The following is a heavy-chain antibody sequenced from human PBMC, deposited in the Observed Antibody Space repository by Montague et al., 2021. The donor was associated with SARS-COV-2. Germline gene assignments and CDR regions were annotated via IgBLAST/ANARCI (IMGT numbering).Heavy chain of an antibody. D-gene: IGHD3-16*02. CDR2: IYYSGST. J-gene: IGHJ4*02. Sequence: SETLSLTCTVSGGSISSSSYYWGWIRQPPGKGLEWIGSIYYSGSTYYNPSLKSRVTISVDTSKNQFSLKLSSATAADTAVYYCARIRIGVWGSYRYFDYWGQGTLVTVSS. CDR3: ARIRIGVWGSYRYFDY. CDR1: GGSISSSSYY. V-gene: IGHV4-39*01.